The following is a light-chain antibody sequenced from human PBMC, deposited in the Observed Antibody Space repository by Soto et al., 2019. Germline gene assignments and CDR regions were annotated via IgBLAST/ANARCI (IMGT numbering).Light chain of an antibody. V-gene: IGKV3-20*01. CDR1: QSVSSSY. Sequence: EIVLTQSPGTLSLSPGERATLSCRASQSVSSSYLAWYQQKPGQAPRLLIHGASSRAAGIPDRFSGSGSGTDFTLTISRLESEDFAVYYCQQYDSSPQTFGQGTKVDIK. J-gene: IGKJ1*01. CDR3: QQYDSSPQT. CDR2: GAS.